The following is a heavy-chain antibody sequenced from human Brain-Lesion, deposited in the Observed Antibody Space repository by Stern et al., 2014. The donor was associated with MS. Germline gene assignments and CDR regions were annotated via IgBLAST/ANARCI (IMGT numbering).Heavy chain of an antibody. CDR3: ARRGDSSSSGFDY. Sequence: MQLVQSGAEVKKPGESLKISCKGSGYRFTSNWIGWVRQMPGKGLEWMGIIWPGDPDTRYSPSFQGQVTISADKSISTAYLQWSSLQASDTAMYYCARRGDSSSSGFDYWGQGTLVIVSS. CDR2: IWPGDPDT. D-gene: IGHD6-6*01. J-gene: IGHJ4*02. V-gene: IGHV5-51*01. CDR1: GYRFTSNW.